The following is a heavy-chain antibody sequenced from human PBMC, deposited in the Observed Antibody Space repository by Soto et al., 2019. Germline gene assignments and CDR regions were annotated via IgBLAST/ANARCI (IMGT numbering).Heavy chain of an antibody. V-gene: IGHV4-39*01. J-gene: IGHJ5*02. Sequence: SETLSLTCTVSGGSISSSSYYWGWIRQPPGKGLEWIGSIYYSGSTYYNPSLKSRVTISVDTSKNQFSLELSSVTAADTAVYYCARQVGIAAAGDNNWFDPWGQGTLVTVSS. CDR3: ARQVGIAAAGDNNWFDP. CDR1: GGSISSSSYY. D-gene: IGHD6-13*01. CDR2: IYYSGST.